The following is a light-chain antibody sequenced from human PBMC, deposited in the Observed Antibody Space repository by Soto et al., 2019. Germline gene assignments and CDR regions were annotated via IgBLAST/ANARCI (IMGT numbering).Light chain of an antibody. CDR2: GAS. Sequence: EIEMTQSPATLSLAPGERVTLSCRASESVSTNLAWYQQKAGQAPRLLIYGASTRATGIPARFSGSGSGTEFTLTISGLQSEDFAVYYCQQYNNWPPWTFGQGTKVDIK. J-gene: IGKJ1*01. CDR3: QQYNNWPPWT. CDR1: ESVSTN. V-gene: IGKV3-15*01.